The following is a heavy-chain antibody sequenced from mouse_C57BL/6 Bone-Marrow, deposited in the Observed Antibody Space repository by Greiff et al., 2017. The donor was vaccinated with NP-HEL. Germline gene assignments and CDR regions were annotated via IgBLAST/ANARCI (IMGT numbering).Heavy chain of an antibody. J-gene: IGHJ1*03. Sequence: QVQLQQSGAELAQPGDSVKLSCTASGYTFTSYWMHWVKQRPGQGLEWIGYINPSSGYTKYNQKFKDKATLMADKASSTAYMRLSSLTYEDSAVYYSARSGGVLLGYFGVWGTGTTVTVSS. D-gene: IGHD1-1*01. CDR3: ARSGGVLLGYFGV. V-gene: IGHV1-7*01. CDR2: INPSSGYT. CDR1: GYTFTSYW.